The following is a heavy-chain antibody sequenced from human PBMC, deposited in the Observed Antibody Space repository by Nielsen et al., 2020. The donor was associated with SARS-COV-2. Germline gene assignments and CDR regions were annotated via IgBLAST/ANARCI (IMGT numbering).Heavy chain of an antibody. J-gene: IGHJ6*02. CDR2: IKSKTDGGTT. Sequence: GESLKISCAASGFTFSNAWMSWVRQAPGKGLEWVGRIKSKTDGGTTDYAAPVKGRFTISRDDSKNTLYLQMNSLKTEDTAVYYCTSAEYSSSWYYYGTDVWGQGTTVTVSS. V-gene: IGHV3-15*01. D-gene: IGHD6-13*01. CDR3: TSAEYSSSWYYYGTDV. CDR1: GFTFSNAW.